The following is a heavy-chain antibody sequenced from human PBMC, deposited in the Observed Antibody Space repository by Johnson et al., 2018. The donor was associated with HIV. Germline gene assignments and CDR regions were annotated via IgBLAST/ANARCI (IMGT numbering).Heavy chain of an antibody. CDR3: AREDQNWNYDHAFDI. J-gene: IGHJ3*02. D-gene: IGHD1-7*01. V-gene: IGHV3-30*04. CDR2: IAYDGSNK. Sequence: QVQLVESGGGVVQPGRSLRLFCAASGFTFSSYAMHWVRQAPGKGLEWVAVIAYDGSNKYYADSVQGRFTISRDNSKNTLYLQMNSLRAEDTAVYYCAREDQNWNYDHAFDIWGQGTMVTVSS. CDR1: GFTFSSYA.